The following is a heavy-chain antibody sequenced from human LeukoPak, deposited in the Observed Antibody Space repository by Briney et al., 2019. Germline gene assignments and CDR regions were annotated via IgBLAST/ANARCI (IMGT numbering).Heavy chain of an antibody. J-gene: IGHJ4*02. CDR2: INSDGSTT. Sequence: GGSLRLSCAASGFTFSSYWMHWVRQAPGKGLVWVSRINSDGSTTSYADSVKGRFTISRDNAKNTLYLQMNSLRAEDTAVYYCAKGGGYGSGSFYYWGQGTLVTVSS. D-gene: IGHD3-10*01. CDR1: GFTFSSYW. V-gene: IGHV3-74*01. CDR3: AKGGGYGSGSFYY.